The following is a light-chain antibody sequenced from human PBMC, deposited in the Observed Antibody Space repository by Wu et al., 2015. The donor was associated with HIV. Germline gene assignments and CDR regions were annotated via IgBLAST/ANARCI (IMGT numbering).Light chain of an antibody. CDR3: QQRSTWPIT. V-gene: IGKV3-11*01. CDR1: QNVGNS. CDR2: DAS. J-gene: IGKJ5*01. Sequence: PGERATLSCRASQNVGNSLAWFQQKPGQAPRLLIYDASNRATGIPVRFTGGGSGTDFTLTISSLDSDDSGVYYCQQRSTWPITFGQGTRLEIK.